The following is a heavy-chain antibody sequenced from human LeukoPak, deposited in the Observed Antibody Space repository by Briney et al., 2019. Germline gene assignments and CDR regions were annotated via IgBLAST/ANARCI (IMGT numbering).Heavy chain of an antibody. CDR3: TTGEVGARSFDY. CDR2: IKSKTDGGTT. V-gene: IGHV3-15*01. CDR1: GFTFSNAW. D-gene: IGHD1-26*01. J-gene: IGHJ4*02. Sequence: GGSLRLSCAASGFTFSNAWMSWVRQAPGKGLEWVGRIKSKTDGGTTDYAAPVKGRFTISRDDSKNTLYLQMNSLKTEDTAVYYCTTGEVGARSFDYWGQGTLVTASS.